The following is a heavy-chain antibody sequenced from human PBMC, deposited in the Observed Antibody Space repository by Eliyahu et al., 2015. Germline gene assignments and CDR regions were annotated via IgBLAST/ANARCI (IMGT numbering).Heavy chain of an antibody. V-gene: IGHV3-23*01. CDR2: ISGSGSGT. D-gene: IGHD5-12*01. CDR3: AKDRRASGYSGYDAFDI. Sequence: EVQLLESGGGLVQPGGSLXLSCAXSGFXFSSXYTGWVRXXPGKGREWVXXISGSGSGTYYADSVKGRFTIXRDNSKNTLYLQMNSLRAEDTAVYYCAKDRRASGYSGYDAFDIWGQGTMVTVSS. J-gene: IGHJ3*02. CDR1: GFXFSSXY.